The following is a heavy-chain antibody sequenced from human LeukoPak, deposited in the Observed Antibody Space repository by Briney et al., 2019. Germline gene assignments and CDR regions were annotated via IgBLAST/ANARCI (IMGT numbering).Heavy chain of an antibody. CDR3: ARDGRGSYRFDY. J-gene: IGHJ4*02. D-gene: IGHD1-26*01. Sequence: PGGSLRLSCAGSGFTFSDHYMSWIRQAPGKGLKWVSYISSSGDSRYYADSVKGRFTISRDNAKNSLYLQMNSLGAEDTAVYYCARDGRGSYRFDYWGQGTLVTVSS. CDR2: ISSSGDSR. V-gene: IGHV3-11*01. CDR1: GFTFSDHY.